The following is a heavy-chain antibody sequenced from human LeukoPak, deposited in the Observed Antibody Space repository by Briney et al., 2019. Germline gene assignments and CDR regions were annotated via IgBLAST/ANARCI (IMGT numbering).Heavy chain of an antibody. Sequence: ASVKVSCKAFGYSLTNYYVHWMRQAPGQGLEWMGEINPSGGSTSCAQKFQGRITVTRDTYTNTVYMDLSSLRSEDTATYYCARGAPTTRIGAGRFDYWGQGSLLTVAS. CDR1: GYSLTNYY. CDR2: INPSGGST. D-gene: IGHD5-12*01. CDR3: ARGAPTTRIGAGRFDY. J-gene: IGHJ4*02. V-gene: IGHV1-46*01.